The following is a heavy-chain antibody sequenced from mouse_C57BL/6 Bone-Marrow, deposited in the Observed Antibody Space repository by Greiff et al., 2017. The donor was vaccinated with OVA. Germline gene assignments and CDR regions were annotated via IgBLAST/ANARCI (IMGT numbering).Heavy chain of an antibody. V-gene: IGHV1-81*01. J-gene: IGHJ2*01. D-gene: IGHD2-3*01. CDR1: GYTFTSYG. CDR3: ARGGYFYFDY. CDR2: IYPRSGNT. Sequence: VKLVESGAELARPGASVKLTCKASGYTFTSYGISWVKQRTGQGLEWIGEIYPRSGNTYYNEKFKGKATLTADKSSSTAYMELRSLTSEDSAVYFCARGGYFYFDYWGQGTTLTVSS.